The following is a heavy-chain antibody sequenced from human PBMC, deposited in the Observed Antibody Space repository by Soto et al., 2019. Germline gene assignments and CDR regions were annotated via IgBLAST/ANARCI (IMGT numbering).Heavy chain of an antibody. Sequence: PGESLKISCKQSGYRITSYWISWVRQMPGKGLEWMGQIDPSDSYTNYSPSFQGHVTISGDKSISTAYLQWSSLKASDTAMYYCVRHFSSCNSDNCESWGQGTLVTVSS. J-gene: IGHJ1*01. D-gene: IGHD2-2*02. CDR2: IDPSDSYT. V-gene: IGHV5-10-1*01. CDR3: VRHFSSCNSDNCES. CDR1: GYRITSYW.